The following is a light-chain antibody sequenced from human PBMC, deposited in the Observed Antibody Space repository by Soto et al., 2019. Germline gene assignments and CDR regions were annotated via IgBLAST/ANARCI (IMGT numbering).Light chain of an antibody. V-gene: IGKV3-15*01. Sequence: EIVLTQSPGTLSLSPGERATLSCRASQSVNNNYLAWHQQKPGQAPRLLILGASSRATGTPARFSGSGSGTEFTLTISSLQSEDFAVYYCQQYIRWPLTFGGGTKVDIK. CDR2: GAS. CDR1: QSVNNN. CDR3: QQYIRWPLT. J-gene: IGKJ4*01.